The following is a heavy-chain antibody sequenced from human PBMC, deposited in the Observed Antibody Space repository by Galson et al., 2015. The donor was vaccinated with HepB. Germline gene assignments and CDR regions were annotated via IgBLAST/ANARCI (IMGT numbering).Heavy chain of an antibody. CDR3: ARTRSSWYYYYYGMDV. V-gene: IGHV3-30-3*01. J-gene: IGHJ6*02. CDR1: GFTFSSYA. CDR2: ISYDGSNK. D-gene: IGHD6-13*01. Sequence: SLRLSCAASGFTFSSYAMHWVRQAPGKGLEWVAVISYDGSNKYYADSVKGRFTISRDNSKNTLYLQMNSLRAEDTAVYYCARTRSSWYYYYYGMDVWGQGTTVTVSS.